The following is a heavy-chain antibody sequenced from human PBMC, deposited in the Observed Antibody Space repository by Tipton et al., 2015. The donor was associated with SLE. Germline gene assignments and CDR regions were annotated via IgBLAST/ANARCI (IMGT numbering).Heavy chain of an antibody. CDR1: GGSFSGYY. V-gene: IGHV4-34*01. Sequence: TLSLTCAVYGGSFSGYYWGWIRQPPGKGLEGIGSIYYSGSTYYNPSLKSRVTISVDTSKKQLSLKMTSVTAADTAVYYCARDFWRGNSHFFDLWGQGTLVTVSS. CDR2: IYYSGST. CDR3: ARDFWRGNSHFFDL. D-gene: IGHD3-3*01. J-gene: IGHJ5*02.